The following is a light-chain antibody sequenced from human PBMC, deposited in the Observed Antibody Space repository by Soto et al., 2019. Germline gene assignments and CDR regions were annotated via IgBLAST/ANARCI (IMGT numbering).Light chain of an antibody. V-gene: IGLV2-14*01. Sequence: QSALTQPASVSGSPGQSITISCTGTSSDVGAYKYVSWHQQHPGKAPKILVYEVNNRPSGVSDRFSGSKSGNTASLTISGLQAEDEADYYCSSYTISNTVNFGGGTKLTVL. CDR2: EVN. CDR1: SSDVGAYKY. J-gene: IGLJ2*01. CDR3: SSYTISNTVN.